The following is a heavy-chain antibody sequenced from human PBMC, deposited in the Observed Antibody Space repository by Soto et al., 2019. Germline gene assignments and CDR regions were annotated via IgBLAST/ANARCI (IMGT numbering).Heavy chain of an antibody. J-gene: IGHJ4*02. Sequence: QVQLVESGGGLVKPGGSLRLSCAASGFTFSDYYMSWIRQAPGKGLEWVSYISSRSSTIFYADSVKGRFTISRDNVKNSLYLQMNRLRAEDTAVYYCASGTTCAFFVYWGQGLLVTVSS. CDR3: ASGTTCAFFVY. CDR1: GFTFSDYY. D-gene: IGHD1-7*01. CDR2: ISSRSSTI. V-gene: IGHV3-11*01.